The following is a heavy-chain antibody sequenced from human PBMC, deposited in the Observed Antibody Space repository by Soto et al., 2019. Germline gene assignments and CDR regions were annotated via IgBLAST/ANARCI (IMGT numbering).Heavy chain of an antibody. V-gene: IGHV4-59*08. D-gene: IGHD6-6*01. CDR2: IYYSGST. Sequence: SETLSLTCTVSGGSISSYYWSWIRQPPGKGLEWIGYIYYSGSTNYNPSLKSRVTISVDTSKNQFSLKLSSVTAADTAVYYCARHVIAAQLPYYFDYWGQGTLVTVSS. CDR1: GGSISSYY. CDR3: ARHVIAAQLPYYFDY. J-gene: IGHJ4*02.